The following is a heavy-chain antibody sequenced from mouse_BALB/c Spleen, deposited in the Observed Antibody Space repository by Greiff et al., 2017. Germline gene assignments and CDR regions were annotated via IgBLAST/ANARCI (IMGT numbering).Heavy chain of an antibody. Sequence: EVQLVESGGGLVKPGGSLKLSCAASGFTFSDYYMYWVRQTPEKRLEWVATISDGGSYTYYPDSVKGRFTISRDNAKNNLYLPMSSLKSEDTAMYYCAREGSYFDYWGQGTTLTVSS. CDR2: ISDGGSYT. V-gene: IGHV5-4*02. CDR3: AREGSYFDY. J-gene: IGHJ2*01. CDR1: GFTFSDYY.